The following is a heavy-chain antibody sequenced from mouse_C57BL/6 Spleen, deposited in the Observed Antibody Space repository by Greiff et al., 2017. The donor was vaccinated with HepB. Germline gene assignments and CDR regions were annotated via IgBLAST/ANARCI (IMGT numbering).Heavy chain of an antibody. CDR1: GFTFSDFY. D-gene: IGHD4-1*01. Sequence: EVQVVESGGGLVQSGRSLRLSCATSGFTFSDFYMEWVRQAPGKGLEWIAASRNNANDYTTEYSAYVKGRFIVSRDTSQSILYLQMNALSAEDTAIYYCARDAWAGTWAMDYWGQGTSVTVSS. J-gene: IGHJ4*01. V-gene: IGHV7-1*01. CDR3: ARDAWAGTWAMDY. CDR2: SRNNANDYTT.